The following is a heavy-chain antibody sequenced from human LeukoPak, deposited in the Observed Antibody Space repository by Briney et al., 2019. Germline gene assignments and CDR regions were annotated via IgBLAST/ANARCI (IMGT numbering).Heavy chain of an antibody. CDR1: GGSISSRNYY. D-gene: IGHD1-26*01. CDR2: IYYSGST. V-gene: IGHV4-39*07. J-gene: IGHJ6*03. CDR3: ARTEWELLFSYYYMDV. Sequence: SETLSLTCTVSGGSISSRNYYWGWIRQPPGKGLEWIGSIYYSGSTYYNPSLKSRISISVDTSKNQFSLKLNSVTAADTAVYYCARTEWELLFSYYYMDVWGKGTTVTVSS.